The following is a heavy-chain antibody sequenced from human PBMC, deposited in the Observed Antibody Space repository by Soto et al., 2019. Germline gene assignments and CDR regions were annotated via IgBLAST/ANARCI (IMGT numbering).Heavy chain of an antibody. CDR1: GFTSSRYG. V-gene: IGHV3-33*01. D-gene: IGHD5-18*01. Sequence: AGSLRLSCAASGFTSSRYGMHWVRQAPGKGLEWVAVIWYDGSNKYYADSVKGRFTISRDNSKNTLYLQMNSLRAEDTAVYYCARGYSYGRDAFDIWGQGTMVTVSS. CDR3: ARGYSYGRDAFDI. J-gene: IGHJ3*02. CDR2: IWYDGSNK.